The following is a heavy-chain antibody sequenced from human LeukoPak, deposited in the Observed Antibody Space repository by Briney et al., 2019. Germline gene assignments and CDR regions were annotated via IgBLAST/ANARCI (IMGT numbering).Heavy chain of an antibody. V-gene: IGHV3-9*03. CDR2: ISWNSGSI. D-gene: IGHD3-3*01. CDR3: VKSSHYDFWSGYPDY. J-gene: IGHJ4*02. Sequence: GGSLRLSCAASGFTFDDYAMHWVRQAPGKGLEWVSGISWNSGSIGYADSVKGRFTISRDNAKNSLYLQMNSLRAEDMALYYCVKSSHYDFWSGYPDYSGQGTLVTVST. CDR1: GFTFDDYA.